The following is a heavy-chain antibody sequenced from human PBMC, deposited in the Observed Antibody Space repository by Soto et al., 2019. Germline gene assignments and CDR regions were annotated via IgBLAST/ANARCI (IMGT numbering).Heavy chain of an antibody. V-gene: IGHV3-21*01. D-gene: IGHD6-6*01. CDR1: GFTFSSYS. CDR2: ISSSSSYI. CDR3: ARDGLLTRQHIEYSSSSSSGFYYYYMDV. Sequence: GGSLRLSCAASGFTFSSYSMNWVRQAPGKGLEWVSSISSSSSYIYYADSVKGRFTISRDNAKNSLYLQMNSLRAEDTAVYYCARDGLLTRQHIEYSSSSSSGFYYYYMDVWGKGTTVTVSS. J-gene: IGHJ6*03.